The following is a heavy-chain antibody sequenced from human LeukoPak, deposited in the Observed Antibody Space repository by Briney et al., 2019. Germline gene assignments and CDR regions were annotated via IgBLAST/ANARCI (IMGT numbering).Heavy chain of an antibody. CDR2: IYYSGST. CDR3: ARPYCSGGSCHDYFDY. D-gene: IGHD2-15*01. CDR1: GGSISSYY. J-gene: IGHJ4*02. Sequence: SETLSLTCTVSGGSISSYYWSWIRQPPGKGLEWVGDIYYSGSTNYNPSLKSRVTISVDTSKNQFSLKLSSVTAADTAVYYCARPYCSGGSCHDYFDYWGQGTLVSVSS. V-gene: IGHV4-59*01.